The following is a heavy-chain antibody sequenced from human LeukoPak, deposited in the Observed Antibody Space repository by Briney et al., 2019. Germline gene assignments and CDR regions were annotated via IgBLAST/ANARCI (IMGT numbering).Heavy chain of an antibody. CDR1: GFTFSRYW. V-gene: IGHV3-7*01. D-gene: IGHD3-10*01. CDR2: IKEDGSEK. Sequence: PGGPLRLSCAASGFTFSRYWMSWVRQAPGKGLEWVANIKEDGSEKYYVDSVKGRFTISRDNAKNSLYLQMNSLRAEDTAVYYCARADYYGSGSYYWKWGQGTLVTVSS. CDR3: ARADYYGSGSYYWK. J-gene: IGHJ4*02.